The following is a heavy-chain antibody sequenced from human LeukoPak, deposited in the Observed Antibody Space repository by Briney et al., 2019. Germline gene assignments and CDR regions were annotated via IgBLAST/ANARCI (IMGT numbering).Heavy chain of an antibody. CDR3: VSSDSGSYHAYGY. Sequence: PSETLSLTCAVYGGSFSGYYWSWIRQPPGKGLEWIGEINHSGSTNYNPSLKSRVTISVDTSKNQFSLKLSSVTAADTAVYYCVSSDSGSYHAYGYWGQGTLVTVSS. CDR2: INHSGST. D-gene: IGHD1-26*01. CDR1: GGSFSGYY. J-gene: IGHJ4*02. V-gene: IGHV4-34*01.